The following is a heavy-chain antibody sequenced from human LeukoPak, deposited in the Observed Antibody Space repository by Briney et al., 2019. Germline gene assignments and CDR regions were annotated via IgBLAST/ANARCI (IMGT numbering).Heavy chain of an antibody. V-gene: IGHV1-2*06. CDR2: VNPNNGGT. J-gene: IGHJ4*02. CDR3: ARDGGSWHHPFYYFDY. D-gene: IGHD2-15*01. CDR1: GYTFTGYY. Sequence: ASVKVSCKASGYTFTGYYIHWVRQAPGQGLEWMGRVNPNNGGTNYAQKFQGRVTMTRDTSISTAYVELSRLRSDDTAVYYCARDGGSWHHPFYYFDYWGQGTLVTVSS.